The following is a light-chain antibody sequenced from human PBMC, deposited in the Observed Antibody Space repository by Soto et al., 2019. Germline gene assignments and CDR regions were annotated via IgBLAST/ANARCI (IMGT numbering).Light chain of an antibody. CDR2: EVS. CDR3: SSYISSSTLV. J-gene: IGLJ2*01. Sequence: QSVLTQPASVSGSPGQSITVSCTGTSSDVGGYNSVSWYQQHSGKAPKLMIYEVSNRPSGVSDRFSGSKSGNTASLTISGLQAEDEADYYCSSYISSSTLVFGGGTKLTVL. CDR1: SSDVGGYNS. V-gene: IGLV2-14*01.